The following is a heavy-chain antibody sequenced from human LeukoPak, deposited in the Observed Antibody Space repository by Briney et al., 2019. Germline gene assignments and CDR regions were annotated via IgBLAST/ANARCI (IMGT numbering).Heavy chain of an antibody. Sequence: SETLSLTCTVSGGSISSYYWSWIRQPPGKGLEWIGYIYHSGSTYYNPSLKSRVTISVDRSKNQFSLKLSSVTAADTAVYYCARDIGERGDYWGQGTLVTVSS. CDR1: GGSISSYY. CDR3: ARDIGERGDY. D-gene: IGHD1-26*01. J-gene: IGHJ4*02. CDR2: IYHSGST. V-gene: IGHV4-59*12.